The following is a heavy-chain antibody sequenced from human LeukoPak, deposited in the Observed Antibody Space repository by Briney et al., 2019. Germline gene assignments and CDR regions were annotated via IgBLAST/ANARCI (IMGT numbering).Heavy chain of an antibody. V-gene: IGHV4-61*02. CDR1: GGSISSGSYY. D-gene: IGHD3-22*01. Sequence: SQTLSLTCTVSGGSISSGSYYWSWIRQPAGKGLEWIGRIYTSGSTNYNPSLKSRVTISVDTSKNQFSLKLSSVTAADTAVYYCARLGLYYYDSSGFDYWGQGTLVTVSS. CDR3: ARLGLYYYDSSGFDY. CDR2: IYTSGST. J-gene: IGHJ4*02.